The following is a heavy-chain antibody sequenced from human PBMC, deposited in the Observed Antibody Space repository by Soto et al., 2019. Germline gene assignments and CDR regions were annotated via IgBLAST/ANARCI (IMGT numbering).Heavy chain of an antibody. Sequence: GGSLRLSCAASGFTVSSNYMSWVRQAPGKGLEWVSVIYSGGSTYYADSVKGRFTISRDNPKNTLYLQMNSLRAEDTAVYYCARDRGAAVAGYWGQGTLVTVSS. CDR3: ARDRGAAVAGY. V-gene: IGHV3-53*01. J-gene: IGHJ4*02. CDR2: IYSGGST. CDR1: GFTVSSNY. D-gene: IGHD6-19*01.